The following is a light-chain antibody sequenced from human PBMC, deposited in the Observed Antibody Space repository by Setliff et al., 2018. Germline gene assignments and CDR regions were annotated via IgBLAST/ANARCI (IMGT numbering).Light chain of an antibody. V-gene: IGLV2-8*01. Sequence: QSVLTQPPSASGSPGQSVTISCTGTSSVVGGYNYVSWYQQHPVKAPRLMIYEVSKRPSGAPDRFSGSKSGNAASLTVSGLQAEDVADYYCSSYAGSNDIPFVFGTGTKV. CDR2: EVS. CDR1: SSVVGGYNY. CDR3: SSYAGSNDIPFV. J-gene: IGLJ1*01.